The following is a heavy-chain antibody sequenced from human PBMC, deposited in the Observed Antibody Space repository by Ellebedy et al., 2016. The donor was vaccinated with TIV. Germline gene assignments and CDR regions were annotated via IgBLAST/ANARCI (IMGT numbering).Heavy chain of an antibody. V-gene: IGHV1-18*01. CDR2: ISAYNSNT. Sequence: ASVKVSXXASGYTFTSYGISWVRQAPGQGLEWMGWISAYNSNTNYAQKLQGRVTMTTDTSTSTAYMELRSLRSDDTAVYYCARDLGGDYFWFDPWGQGTLVTVSS. CDR1: GYTFTSYG. J-gene: IGHJ5*02. D-gene: IGHD4-17*01. CDR3: ARDLGGDYFWFDP.